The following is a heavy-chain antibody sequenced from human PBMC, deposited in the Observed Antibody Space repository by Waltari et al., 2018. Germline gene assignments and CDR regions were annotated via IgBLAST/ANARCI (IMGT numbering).Heavy chain of an antibody. CDR2: ITGSGDNT. J-gene: IGHJ4*02. CDR1: GFTFSGSA. CDR3: AKPRYASGWYYFDF. D-gene: IGHD6-13*01. V-gene: IGHV3-23*01. Sequence: EVQLLESGGGLIQPGGSLRLSCAVSGFTFSGSAMAWVRQAPGKGLDWVSLITGSGDNTYYTDSVKGRFTISRDNSNNMVYLQMNSLRAEDTALYYCAKPRYASGWYYFDFWGQGTLVTVSS.